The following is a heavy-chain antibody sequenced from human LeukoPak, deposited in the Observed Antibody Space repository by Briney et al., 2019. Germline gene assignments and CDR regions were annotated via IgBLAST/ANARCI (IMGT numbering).Heavy chain of an antibody. V-gene: IGHV3-30*02. CDR2: IQYDGSNR. D-gene: IGHD3-16*01. J-gene: IGHJ5*02. Sequence: PGGSLRLSCAASGFTFSTYGMHWVRQAPGKGLEWVAFIQYDGSNRYYADSVKGRFTISRDNAKNSLYLQMNSLRAEDTAVYYCASFYDYVWGPRGWFDPWGQGTLVTVSS. CDR3: ASFYDYVWGPRGWFDP. CDR1: GFTFSTYG.